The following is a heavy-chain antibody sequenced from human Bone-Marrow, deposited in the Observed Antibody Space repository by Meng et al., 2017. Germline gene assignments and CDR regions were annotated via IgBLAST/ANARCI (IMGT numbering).Heavy chain of an antibody. J-gene: IGHJ6*02. D-gene: IGHD3-22*01. Sequence: GGSLRLSCAASGFTFSSYGMHWVRQAPGKGLEWVAVIWYDGSSKYYADSVKGRFTISRDNSKNTLYLQMNSLRAEDTAVYYCARDMHYDSSGYREVDYYDDYGMDVWGQGTTVTVSS. CDR1: GFTFSSYG. CDR2: IWYDGSSK. CDR3: ARDMHYDSSGYREVDYYDDYGMDV. V-gene: IGHV3-33*01.